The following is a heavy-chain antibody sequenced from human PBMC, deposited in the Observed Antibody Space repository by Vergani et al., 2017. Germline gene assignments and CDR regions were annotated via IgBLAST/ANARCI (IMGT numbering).Heavy chain of an antibody. CDR3: ARDWWGYSSSQRYFQH. CDR1: GFTFSSYE. CDR2: ISGSGGHT. Sequence: EVQLVESGGGLVQPGGSLRLSCAASGFTFSSYEMNWVRQAPGKGLEWVSPISGSGGHTYYEDSVKGRFTISRDNSKNTLYLQMNSLRAEDTAVYYCARDWWGYSSSQRYFQHWGQGTLVTVSS. V-gene: IGHV3-23*04. D-gene: IGHD6-13*01. J-gene: IGHJ1*01.